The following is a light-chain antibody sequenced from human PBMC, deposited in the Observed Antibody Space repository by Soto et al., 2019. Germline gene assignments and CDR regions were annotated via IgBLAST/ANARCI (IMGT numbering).Light chain of an antibody. CDR3: QHRSKWPLT. Sequence: DIQMTQSPSSLSASVGDRVTITCQASQDISNYLNWYQQKPGKVPKLLIYDASNLETGVPSRFSGSGSGTDFTLTISSLEPEDFAVYYCQHRSKWPLTFGGGTKVEIK. V-gene: IGKV1-33*01. CDR1: QDISNY. J-gene: IGKJ4*01. CDR2: DAS.